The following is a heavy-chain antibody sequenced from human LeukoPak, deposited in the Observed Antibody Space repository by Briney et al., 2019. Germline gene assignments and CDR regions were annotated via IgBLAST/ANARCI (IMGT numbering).Heavy chain of an antibody. J-gene: IGHJ4*02. Sequence: ASVKVSCKASGGTFSSYAISWVRQAPGQGLEWMGWINTNTGNPTYAQGFTGRFVFSLDTSVSTAYLQISSLKAEDTAVYYCARDYPYSGSYYGLDYWGQGTLVTVSS. CDR3: ARDYPYSGSYYGLDY. V-gene: IGHV7-4-1*02. CDR2: INTNTGNP. CDR1: GGTFSSYA. D-gene: IGHD1-26*01.